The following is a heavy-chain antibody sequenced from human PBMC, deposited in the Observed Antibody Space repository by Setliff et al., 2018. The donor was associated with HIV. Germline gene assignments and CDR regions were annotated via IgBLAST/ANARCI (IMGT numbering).Heavy chain of an antibody. CDR3: ARDLIQPLSDYYFDV. CDR2: INPSEGNT. V-gene: IGHV1-46*01. CDR1: GYTFINYY. Sequence: ASVKVSCKTSGYTFINYYVHWMRQAPGQGPEWLGVINPSEGNTNRAPRFQDRVIVTRDTSTSTVYLELRRLTSEDTAIYHCARDLIQPLSDYYFDVWGQGTPGTVS. D-gene: IGHD5-18*01. J-gene: IGHJ4*02.